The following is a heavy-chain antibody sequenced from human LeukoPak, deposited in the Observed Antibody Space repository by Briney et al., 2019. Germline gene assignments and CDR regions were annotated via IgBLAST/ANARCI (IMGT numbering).Heavy chain of an antibody. CDR2: INHSGST. Sequence: PSETLSLTCAVYGGSFSGYYWSWIRQPPGKGLEWIGEINHSGSTNYNPSLKSRVTISVDTSKNQFSLKLSSVTAADTAVYYCARGEGGYSGYDYVTGWFDPWGQGTLVTVSS. CDR3: ARGEGGYSGYDYVTGWFDP. V-gene: IGHV4-34*01. CDR1: GGSFSGYY. J-gene: IGHJ5*02. D-gene: IGHD5-12*01.